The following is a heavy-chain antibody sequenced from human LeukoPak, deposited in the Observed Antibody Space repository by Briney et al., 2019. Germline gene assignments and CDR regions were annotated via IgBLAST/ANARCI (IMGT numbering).Heavy chain of an antibody. CDR3: ARAVNPLPGTYYFDY. J-gene: IGHJ4*02. Sequence: SETLSLTCTFSGGSITSYICSWSRQPAGKGLEWIGRIYISGSTNYNPSLKSRVTMSVDTSKNQFSLKLSSVTAADTAVYYCARAVNPLPGTYYFDYWGQGTLSPSPQ. CDR2: IYISGST. CDR1: GGSITSYI. D-gene: IGHD4-17*01. V-gene: IGHV4-4*07.